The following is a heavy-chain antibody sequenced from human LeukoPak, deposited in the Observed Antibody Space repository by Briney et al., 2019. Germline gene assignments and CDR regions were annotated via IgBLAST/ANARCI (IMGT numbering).Heavy chain of an antibody. CDR2: INPSGGST. CDR3: ARDWDIIAAAMGDLDY. CDR1: GYTFTRYY. V-gene: IGHV1-46*01. Sequence: GASVKVSCKASGYTFTRYYMHWVRQAPGQGLEWMGIINPSGGSTSYAQKFQGRVTTARDTSTSTVYMELSSLRSEDTAVYYCARDWDIIAAAMGDLDYWGQGTLVTVSA. J-gene: IGHJ4*02. D-gene: IGHD6-13*01.